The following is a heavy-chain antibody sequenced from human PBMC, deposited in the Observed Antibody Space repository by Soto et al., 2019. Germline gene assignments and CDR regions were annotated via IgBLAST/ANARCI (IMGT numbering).Heavy chain of an antibody. CDR1: GLTFSSYR. D-gene: IGHD2-2*02. V-gene: IGHV3-74*01. CDR3: VRARRSNSPYTSFDY. CDR2: INTDGSSV. Sequence: GGSLRLSCEASGLTFSSYRMHWVRQAPGKGLVWLSHINTDGSSVTYTDSVKGRFTISRDNAKNTLYLQMNSLSVEDTAVYYCVRARRSNSPYTSFDYWGQGALVTVSS. J-gene: IGHJ4*02.